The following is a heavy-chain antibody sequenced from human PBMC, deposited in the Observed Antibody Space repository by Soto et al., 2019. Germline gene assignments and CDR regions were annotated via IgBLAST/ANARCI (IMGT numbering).Heavy chain of an antibody. V-gene: IGHV3-74*01. CDR3: AVHGDYDAFDI. CDR2: LSPGGTST. CDR1: GITFSRYW. D-gene: IGHD4-17*01. J-gene: IGHJ3*02. Sequence: AGGSLRLSCAASGITFSRYWTHWVRQAPGKGLVWVSRLSPGGTSTSYADSVKGRFTMSRDNAKNTLSLQVNSLRADDTAVYYCAVHGDYDAFDIWGQGTMVTVSS.